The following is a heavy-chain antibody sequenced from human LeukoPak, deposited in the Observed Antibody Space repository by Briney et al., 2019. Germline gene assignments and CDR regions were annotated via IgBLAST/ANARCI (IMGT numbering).Heavy chain of an antibody. J-gene: IGHJ6*03. CDR1: GGSISSYY. V-gene: IGHV4-59*01. CDR3: ARVKSGDYYYYMDV. Sequence: SETLSLTCTVSGGSISSYYWSWIRQPPGRGLEWIGYIYYSGSTNYNPSLKSRVTISVDTSKNQFSLKLSSVTAADTAVYYCARVKSGDYYYYMDVRGKGTTVTVSS. D-gene: IGHD1-26*01. CDR2: IYYSGST.